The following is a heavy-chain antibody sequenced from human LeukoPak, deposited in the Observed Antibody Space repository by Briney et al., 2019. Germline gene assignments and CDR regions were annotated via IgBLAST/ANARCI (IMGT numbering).Heavy chain of an antibody. CDR3: ARYLKRNYDFWSGYSNWFDP. CDR1: GGSFSGYY. Sequence: SETLSLTCAVYGGSFSGYYWSWLRQPPGKGLEWIGEINHSGSTNYNPSLKSRVTISVDTSKNQFSLKLSSVTAADTAVYYCARYLKRNYDFWSGYSNWFDPWGQGTLVTVSS. CDR2: INHSGST. J-gene: IGHJ5*02. D-gene: IGHD3-3*01. V-gene: IGHV4-34*01.